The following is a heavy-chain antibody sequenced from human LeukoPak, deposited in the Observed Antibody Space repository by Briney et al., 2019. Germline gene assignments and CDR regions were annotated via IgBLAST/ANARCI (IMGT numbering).Heavy chain of an antibody. CDR3: ARGLAVGATFQH. Sequence: ASVKVSCKASGYTFTSYGISWVRQAPGQGLEWMGWISAYNGDTSYAQKLQGRVTMTTDTSTTTAYMELRSLRSDDTAVYYCARGLAVGATFQHWGQGTLVTVSS. D-gene: IGHD1-26*01. V-gene: IGHV1-18*01. CDR1: GYTFTSYG. CDR2: ISAYNGDT. J-gene: IGHJ1*01.